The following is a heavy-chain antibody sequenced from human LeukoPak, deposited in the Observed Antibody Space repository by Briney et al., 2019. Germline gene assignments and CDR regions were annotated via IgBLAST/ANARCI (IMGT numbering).Heavy chain of an antibody. Sequence: SETLSLTCAVYGGSFSGYYWSWIRQPPGKGLEWIGEINHSGSTNYNPSLKSRVTISVDTSKNQFSLKLSSVTAADTAVYYCARGQGILTAYYVSRYYYYMDVWGKGTTVTVSS. J-gene: IGHJ6*03. CDR1: GGSFSGYY. CDR3: ARGQGILTAYYVSRYYYYMDV. CDR2: INHSGST. V-gene: IGHV4-34*01. D-gene: IGHD3-9*01.